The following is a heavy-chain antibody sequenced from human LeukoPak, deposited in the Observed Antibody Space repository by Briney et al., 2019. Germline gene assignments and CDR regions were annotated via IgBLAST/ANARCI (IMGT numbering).Heavy chain of an antibody. CDR1: GGTFSSYA. CDR2: IIPIFGTA. D-gene: IGHD3-3*01. CDR3: ARELGIFGVVNNDY. Sequence: LVKVSCKASGGTFSSYAISWVRQAPGQGLEWMGRIIPIFGTANYAQKFQGRVTITTDESTSTAYMELSSLRSEDTAVYYCARELGIFGVVNNDYWGQGTLVTVSS. V-gene: IGHV1-69*05. J-gene: IGHJ4*02.